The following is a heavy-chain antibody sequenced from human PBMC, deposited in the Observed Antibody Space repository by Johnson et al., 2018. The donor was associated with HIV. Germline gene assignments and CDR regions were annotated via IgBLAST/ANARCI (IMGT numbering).Heavy chain of an antibody. V-gene: IGHV3-13*01. J-gene: IGHJ3*02. Sequence: VQLVESGGGLVQPGGSLRLSCAASGFTFSSYDMHWVRQATGKGLEWVSAIGTAGDNTGYADSVKGRFTISRDNARNSMYLQMNSLRVEDTALYYCARVRTGDSSGYHDAFDIWGQGTMVIVSS. D-gene: IGHD3-22*01. CDR1: GFTFSSYD. CDR3: ARVRTGDSSGYHDAFDI. CDR2: IGTAGDNT.